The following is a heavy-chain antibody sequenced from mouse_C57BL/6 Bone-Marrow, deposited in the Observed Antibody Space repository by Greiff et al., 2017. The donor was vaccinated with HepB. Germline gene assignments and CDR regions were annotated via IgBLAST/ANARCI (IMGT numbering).Heavy chain of an antibody. J-gene: IGHJ2*01. D-gene: IGHD1-1*01. CDR3: ARCSNYGSSWDFDY. CDR2: INPNNGGT. Sequence: VQLQQSGPELVKPGASVKIPCKASGYTFTDYNMDWVKQSHGKSLEWIGDINPNNGGTTYNQKFKGKATLTVDKSSSTAYMELRSLTSEDTAVYYCARCSNYGSSWDFDYWGQGTTLTVSS. CDR1: GYTFTDYN. V-gene: IGHV1-18*01.